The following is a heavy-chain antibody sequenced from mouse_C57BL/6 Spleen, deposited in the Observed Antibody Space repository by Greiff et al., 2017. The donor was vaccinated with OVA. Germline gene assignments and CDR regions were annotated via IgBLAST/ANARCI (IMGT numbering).Heavy chain of an antibody. V-gene: IGHV1-15*01. J-gene: IGHJ2*01. CDR1: GYTFTDYE. Sequence: VQLQQSGAELVRPGASVTLSCKASGYTFTDYEMHWVKQTPVHGLEWIGAIDPETGGTAYNQKFKGKAILTADKSSSTAYMELRSLTSEDSAVYYCTRYGEPSTMVTTGALVDYWGQGTTLTVSS. D-gene: IGHD2-2*01. CDR3: TRYGEPSTMVTTGALVDY. CDR2: IDPETGGT.